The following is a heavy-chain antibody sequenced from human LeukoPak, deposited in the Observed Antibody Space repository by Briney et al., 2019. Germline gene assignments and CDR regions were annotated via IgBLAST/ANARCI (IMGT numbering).Heavy chain of an antibody. D-gene: IGHD2-15*01. V-gene: IGHV4-59*01. Sequence: PSETLSLTCIVSGGSINSYYWSWIRQPPGKGLEWIGYVHHRGSTSYNPSLKSRVTISEDTSKDQFSLNLKSVTAADTAVYYCARAVGAAPFDYWGQGTLVTVSS. J-gene: IGHJ4*02. CDR1: GGSINSYY. CDR2: VHHRGST. CDR3: ARAVGAAPFDY.